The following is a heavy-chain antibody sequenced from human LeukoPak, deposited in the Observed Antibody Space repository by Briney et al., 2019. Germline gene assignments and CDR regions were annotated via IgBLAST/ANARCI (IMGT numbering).Heavy chain of an antibody. CDR1: GGPISSHY. Sequence: SETLSLTCTVSGGPISSHYWSWVRQPPGKGLEWIGYVYYSGSTNYNPSPKSRVTISVGTSKNQFSLKLSSVTAADTAVYYCARVVLPYYGSGSTPFDYWGQGTLVTVSS. D-gene: IGHD3-10*01. CDR2: VYYSGST. J-gene: IGHJ4*02. V-gene: IGHV4-59*11. CDR3: ARVVLPYYGSGSTPFDY.